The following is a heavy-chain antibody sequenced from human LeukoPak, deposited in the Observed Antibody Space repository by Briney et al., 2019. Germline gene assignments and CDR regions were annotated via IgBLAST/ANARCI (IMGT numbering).Heavy chain of an antibody. J-gene: IGHJ5*02. CDR1: GGSISSSSYY. V-gene: IGHV4-39*01. CDR2: IYYSGST. Sequence: PSETLSLTCTVSGGSISSSSYYWGWIRQPPGKGLEWIGSIYYSGSTYYNPSLKSRVTISVDTSKNQFSLKLSSVTAADTAVYYCARVAVATYGLNWFDPWGQGTLVTVSS. D-gene: IGHD6-19*01. CDR3: ARVAVATYGLNWFDP.